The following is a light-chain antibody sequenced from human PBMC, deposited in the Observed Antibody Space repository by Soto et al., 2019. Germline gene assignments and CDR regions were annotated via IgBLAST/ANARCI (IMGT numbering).Light chain of an antibody. CDR3: SSYTSSSTL. J-gene: IGLJ1*01. V-gene: IGLV2-14*01. CDR2: EVS. Sequence: QSALTQPAYVSGSPGQSITISCTGTSSDVGSYNYVSWYQQHPGKAPKLMIYEVSARPSGISSRFSGSKSGNTASLTISGLQTEDEADYYCSSYTSSSTLFGTGTKLTVL. CDR1: SSDVGSYNY.